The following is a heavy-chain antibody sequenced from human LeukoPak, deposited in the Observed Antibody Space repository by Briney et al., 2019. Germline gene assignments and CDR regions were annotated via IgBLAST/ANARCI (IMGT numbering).Heavy chain of an antibody. D-gene: IGHD6-13*01. CDR1: GFTFSSYS. Sequence: GGSLRLSCAASGFTFSSYSMNWVRQAPGKGLEWVSSISSSSSYIYYADSVKGRFTISRDNAKNSLYLQMNSLRAEDTAVYYCARAPGYRGFLDYWGQGTLVTVSS. J-gene: IGHJ4*02. CDR2: ISSSSSYI. CDR3: ARAPGYRGFLDY. V-gene: IGHV3-21*01.